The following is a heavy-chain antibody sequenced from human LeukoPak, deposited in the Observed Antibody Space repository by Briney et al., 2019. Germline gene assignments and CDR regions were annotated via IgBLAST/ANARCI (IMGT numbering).Heavy chain of an antibody. CDR3: ARDFLGVRGVILYYFDY. D-gene: IGHD3-10*01. Sequence: SVKVSCKASGGTFSSYAISWVRQAPGQGLEWMGRIIPIFGIANYAQKFQGRVTITADKSTSTAYMELNSLRAEDTAVYYCARDFLGVRGVILYYFDYWGQGTLVTVSS. CDR2: IIPIFGIA. V-gene: IGHV1-69*04. J-gene: IGHJ4*02. CDR1: GGTFSSYA.